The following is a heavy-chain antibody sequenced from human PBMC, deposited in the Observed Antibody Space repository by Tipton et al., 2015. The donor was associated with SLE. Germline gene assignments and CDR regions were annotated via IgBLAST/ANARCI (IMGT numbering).Heavy chain of an antibody. V-gene: IGHV4-34*01. J-gene: IGHJ6*02. CDR1: GGSFNNYY. CDR3: ARAPRGDFWSGSHRGMDV. Sequence: TLSLTCVVYGGSFNNYYWSWIRQPPGKGLEWIGEIYRSGSTNYNPSLKSRVTISVDTSKNQFSLKLSSVTAADTAVYYCARAPRGDFWSGSHRGMDVWGQGTTVTVSS. CDR2: IYRSGST. D-gene: IGHD3-3*01.